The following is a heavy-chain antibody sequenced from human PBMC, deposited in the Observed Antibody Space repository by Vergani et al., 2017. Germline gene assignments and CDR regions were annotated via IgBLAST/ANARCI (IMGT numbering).Heavy chain of an antibody. V-gene: IGHV1-69*01. D-gene: IGHD3-10*01. CDR2: IIPIFGTA. CDR3: ATGPYYGAGSYYKSYCDY. Sequence: QVQLVQSGAEVKKPGSSVKVSCKASGGTFSSYAISWVRQAPGQGLEWMGGIIPIFGTANYAQKFQGRVTITADESTSTAYMELSSLRSEDTAGYYCATGPYYGAGSYYKSYCDYWGQGTLVTVSA. CDR1: GGTFSSYA. J-gene: IGHJ4*02.